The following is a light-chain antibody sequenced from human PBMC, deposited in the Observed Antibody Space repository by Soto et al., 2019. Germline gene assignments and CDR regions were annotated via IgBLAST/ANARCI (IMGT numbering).Light chain of an antibody. CDR1: QRLLHSNGNYF. CDR3: MQALPTPYI. J-gene: IGKJ2*01. CDR2: LGF. V-gene: IGKV2-28*01. Sequence: EIVMTQSPPSLTVTPGEPATISCRSSQRLLHSNGNYFLDWYLQKPGQSPQLLIYLGFNRASGVPDRVSGSVAGTDFALKISRVEAEDVGVYYCMQALPTPYIFGQGTKVDIK.